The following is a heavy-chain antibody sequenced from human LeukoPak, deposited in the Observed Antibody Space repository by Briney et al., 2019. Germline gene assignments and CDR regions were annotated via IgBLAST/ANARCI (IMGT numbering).Heavy chain of an antibody. V-gene: IGHV1-2*02. CDR3: AREYYYGRVVYFDY. CDR1: GYTFTGYY. Sequence: ASVKVSCKASGYTFTGYYMHWVRQAPGQGLEWMGWINPNSGGTNYAQKFQGRVTMTRDTSISTAYMELSRLRSDDTAVYYCAREYYYGRVVYFDYWGQGTLVTVSS. D-gene: IGHD3-10*01. J-gene: IGHJ4*02. CDR2: INPNSGGT.